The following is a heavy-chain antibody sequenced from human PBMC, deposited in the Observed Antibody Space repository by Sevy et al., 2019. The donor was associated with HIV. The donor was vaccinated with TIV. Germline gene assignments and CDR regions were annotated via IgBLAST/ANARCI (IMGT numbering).Heavy chain of an antibody. CDR3: AKNRPPGGSYFSRHAMDV. V-gene: IGHV3-30*18. CDR1: GFTFSAYD. J-gene: IGHJ6*02. D-gene: IGHD3-16*01. CDR2: ISSDGSYR. Sequence: GGSLRLSCAASGFTFSAYDIHWVRQAPGKGLEWVAIISSDGSYRYYADSVRGRFSMSKDNSKNTMYLQISARSIEDTAVYYCAKNRPPGGSYFSRHAMDVWGRGTTVTVSS.